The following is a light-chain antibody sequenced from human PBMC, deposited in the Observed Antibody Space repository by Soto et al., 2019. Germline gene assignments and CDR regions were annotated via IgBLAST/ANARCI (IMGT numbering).Light chain of an antibody. Sequence: QLVLTQPPSASGTPGQRVTISCSGSSSNIGSNAVNWYQHLPGTAPKLLIYSDNQRPSGVPDRFSGSKSGTSASLAIIGLQSEDEAYYYCAAWDDSLNGPVFGGGTKLTVL. V-gene: IGLV1-44*01. CDR1: SSNIGSNA. CDR3: AAWDDSLNGPV. CDR2: SDN. J-gene: IGLJ3*02.